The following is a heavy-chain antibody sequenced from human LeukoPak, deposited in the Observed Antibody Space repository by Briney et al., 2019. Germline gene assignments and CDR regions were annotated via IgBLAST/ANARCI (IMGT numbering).Heavy chain of an antibody. D-gene: IGHD3-22*01. CDR3: VRESEVQYDSRRNAGLYFRN. J-gene: IGHJ4*02. CDR1: GFTFSNEW. Sequence: GGSLRLSCAASGFTFSNEWMTWVRQVPAKGLEWVANRRKDGAANYYLGSVKGRFTISRDNAEESLYLQMNSLRVEDTAVYYCVRESEVQYDSRRNAGLYFRNWGQGTLVTVSS. CDR2: RRKDGAAN. V-gene: IGHV3-7*01.